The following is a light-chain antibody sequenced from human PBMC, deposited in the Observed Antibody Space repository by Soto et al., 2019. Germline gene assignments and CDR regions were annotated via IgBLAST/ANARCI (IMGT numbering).Light chain of an antibody. CDR1: QSVSSY. CDR2: DAS. CDR3: QQRSNWPRT. Sequence: EIVLTQSPATLSLSPGERATLSCRASQSVSSYLACYQQKPGQAPRLLISDASNRATGIPARFSGSGSGTDFTLTISRLEPEYFAVYYCQQRSNWPRTFGQGTKLEIK. J-gene: IGKJ2*01. V-gene: IGKV3-11*01.